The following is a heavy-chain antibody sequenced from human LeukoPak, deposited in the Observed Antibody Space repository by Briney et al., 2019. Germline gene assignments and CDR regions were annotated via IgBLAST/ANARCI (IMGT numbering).Heavy chain of an antibody. Sequence: AASVKVSCKASGYTFTSYYMHWVRQAPGQGIEWMGIINPSGGSTSYAQKFQGRVTMTRDMSTSTVYMELSSLRSEDTAVYYCARVVIGSGKDYYYYYMDVWGKGTTVTVSS. CDR2: INPSGGST. D-gene: IGHD3-10*01. CDR1: GYTFTSYY. CDR3: ARVVIGSGKDYYYYYMDV. V-gene: IGHV1-46*01. J-gene: IGHJ6*03.